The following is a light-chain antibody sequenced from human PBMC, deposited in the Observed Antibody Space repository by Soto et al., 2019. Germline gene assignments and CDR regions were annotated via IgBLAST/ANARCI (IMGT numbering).Light chain of an antibody. J-gene: IGKJ5*01. V-gene: IGKV3-11*01. CDR3: QQRSNWPSIT. CDR2: DAS. CDR1: QSVSNY. Sequence: EIVLTQSPATLSLSPGERATLSCRASQSVSNYLAWYQQKPGQAPRLLMYDASNRATGIPARFSGSGSGTDFTLTISSLEPEDFAVYYCQQRSNWPSITVGQGTRLESK.